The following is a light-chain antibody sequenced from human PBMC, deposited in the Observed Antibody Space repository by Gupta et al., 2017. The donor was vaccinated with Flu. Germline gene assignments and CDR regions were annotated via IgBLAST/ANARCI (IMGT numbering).Light chain of an antibody. J-gene: IGLJ2*01. CDR2: QDT. CDR1: KLGDKY. Sequence: SPGQTASITCSGHKLGDKYACWYQQKPGQSPVLVISQDTKRPSGIPERFSGSNSGNTATLTIRGTQAMDEADYYCQAWDSGHVVFGGGTKLSVL. CDR3: QAWDSGHVV. V-gene: IGLV3-1*01.